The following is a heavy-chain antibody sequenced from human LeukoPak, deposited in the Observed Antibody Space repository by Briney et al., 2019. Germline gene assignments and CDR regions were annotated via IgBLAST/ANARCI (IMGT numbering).Heavy chain of an antibody. J-gene: IGHJ5*02. CDR1: GGSISYYY. Sequence: TPSETLSLTCTVSGGSISYYYWSWVRQPPGKGLEWIGYIYYTGSTNYNPSLKSRVTMSVDTSKNQFSLKLSSVTAADTAVYYCARDRIVVVVGATLDNWFDPWGQGTLVTVSS. CDR3: ARDRIVVVVGATLDNWFDP. CDR2: IYYTGST. D-gene: IGHD2-15*01. V-gene: IGHV4-59*12.